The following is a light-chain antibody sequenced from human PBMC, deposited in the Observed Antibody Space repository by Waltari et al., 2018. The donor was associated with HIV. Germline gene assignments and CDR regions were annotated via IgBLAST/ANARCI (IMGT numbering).Light chain of an antibody. J-gene: IGLJ1*01. CDR3: QSHDNKIFYV. Sequence: NFILTQPHSVSESPGKTVTISCTRSSCTIASSYVQCYQQRPGSSPTTVIYANNQRPSGVPDRFSGSIDSSSNSASLTISGLRTEDEADYYCQSHDNKIFYVFGGGTYVTVL. CDR1: SCTIASSY. V-gene: IGLV6-57*01. CDR2: ANN.